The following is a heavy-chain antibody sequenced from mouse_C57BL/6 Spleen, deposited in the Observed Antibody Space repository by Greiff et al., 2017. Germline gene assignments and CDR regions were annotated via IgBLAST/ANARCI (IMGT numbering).Heavy chain of an antibody. CDR1: ASAFSSYW. D-gene: IGHD1-1*01. Sequence: QVQLQQSGAELVKPGASVKISCKASASAFSSYWMNWVKQRPGKGLEWIGQIYPGDGDTNYNGKFKGKATLTADKSSSTAYMQLSSLTSEDSAVYFCHYYGSSYYFDYWGQGTTLTVSS. CDR2: IYPGDGDT. J-gene: IGHJ2*01. V-gene: IGHV1-80*01. CDR3: HYYGSSYYFDY.